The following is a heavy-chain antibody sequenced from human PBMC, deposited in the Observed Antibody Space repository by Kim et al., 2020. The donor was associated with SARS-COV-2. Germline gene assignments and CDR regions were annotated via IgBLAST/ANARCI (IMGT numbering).Heavy chain of an antibody. CDR3: ASLAAAGTPAYYYYGMDV. V-gene: IGHV1-69*13. CDR2: IIPIFGTA. Sequence: SVKVSCKASGGTFSSYAISWVRQAPGQGLEWMGGIIPIFGTANYAQKFQGRVTITADESTSTAYMELSSLRSEDTAVYYCASLAAAGTPAYYYYGMDVWGQGTTVTVSS. J-gene: IGHJ6*02. CDR1: GGTFSSYA. D-gene: IGHD6-13*01.